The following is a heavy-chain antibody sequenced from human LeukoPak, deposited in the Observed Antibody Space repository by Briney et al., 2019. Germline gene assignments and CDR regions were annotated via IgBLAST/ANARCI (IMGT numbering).Heavy chain of an antibody. CDR2: ISSIGTTI. V-gene: IGHV3-48*01. J-gene: IGHJ6*03. CDR1: GFTFSSYG. Sequence: GGTLRLSCAASGFTFSSYGMSWVRQAPGKGLEWVSYISSIGTTIYYAESVKGRFTISRDNAKKSLYLQMNSLRAEDTAVYYCAVMTTVSSRSYYYMDVWGKGTAATVSS. D-gene: IGHD4-17*01. CDR3: AVMTTVSSRSYYYMDV.